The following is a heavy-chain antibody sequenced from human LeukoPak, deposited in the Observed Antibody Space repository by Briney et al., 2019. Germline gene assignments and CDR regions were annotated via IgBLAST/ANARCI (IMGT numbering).Heavy chain of an antibody. J-gene: IGHJ3*01. D-gene: IGHD6-13*01. CDR1: GYTFTSYG. Sequence: ASVKVSCKASGYTFTSYGVSWVRQAPGQGLEWMGWISTYSGNTNYAQKLQGRVTMTTDTSTSTAYMELRSLRSDDTAMYYCAREVTAGAARGALDLWGQGTMVTVSS. CDR3: AREVTAGAARGALDL. CDR2: ISTYSGNT. V-gene: IGHV1-18*01.